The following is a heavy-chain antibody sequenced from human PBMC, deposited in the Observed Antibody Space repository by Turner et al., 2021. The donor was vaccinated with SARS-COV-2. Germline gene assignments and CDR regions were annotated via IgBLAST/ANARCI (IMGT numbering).Heavy chain of an antibody. CDR1: GYTFTGYY. D-gene: IGHD6-13*01. CDR2: TNPNSGGI. V-gene: IGHV1-2*02. Sequence: QVQLVQSGAEVKKPGASVKVYCKASGYTFTGYYMHWVRQAPGQGLEWMGWTNPNSGGINYAQKFQGRVTMTRDTSISTAYMELSRLRSDDTAVYYCARGRRGGSSWYNLDYWGQGTLVTVSS. CDR3: ARGRRGGSSWYNLDY. J-gene: IGHJ4*02.